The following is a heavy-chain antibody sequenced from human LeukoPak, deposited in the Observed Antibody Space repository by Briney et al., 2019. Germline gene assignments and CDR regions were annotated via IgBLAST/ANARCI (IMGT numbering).Heavy chain of an antibody. CDR1: GFTFSSYA. J-gene: IGHJ4*02. Sequence: GGSLRLSCAASGFTFSSYAMSWVRQAPGKGLEWVAVILNDGSNKYYADSVKGRFTISRDNSKNTLYLQMNSLRAEDTAVYYCAKDRVGCSGDSCYAGNFDYWGQGTLVTVSS. V-gene: IGHV3-30*18. CDR2: ILNDGSNK. D-gene: IGHD2-15*01. CDR3: AKDRVGCSGDSCYAGNFDY.